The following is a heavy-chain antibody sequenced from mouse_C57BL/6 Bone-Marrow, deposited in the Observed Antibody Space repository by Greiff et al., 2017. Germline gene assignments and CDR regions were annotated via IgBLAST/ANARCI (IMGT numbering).Heavy chain of an antibody. CDR2: INPNSGTT. CDR3: ARTGTGYYFDY. J-gene: IGHJ2*01. CDR1: GYSFTDYN. D-gene: IGHD4-1*01. Sequence: EVQLQQSGPELVKPGASVKISCKASGYSFTDYNMNWVKQSHGQSLEWIGVINPNSGTTSYNQKFKGKATLTVDKSSSTAYMQLNSRTSEDSAFYYCARTGTGYYFDYWGQGTTRTVSS. V-gene: IGHV1-39*01.